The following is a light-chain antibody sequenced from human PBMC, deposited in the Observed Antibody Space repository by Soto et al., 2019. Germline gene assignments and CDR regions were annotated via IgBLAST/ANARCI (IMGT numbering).Light chain of an antibody. CDR3: QDYSSAPLT. Sequence: DIQMTQSPSSLSASVGDRVTITCRASQGISNRLAWYQQAPGKAPKLLIYDGSTLQLGVPSRFSGSASGTEFTLTISSLQPEDVATYYCQDYSSAPLTFGGGTKVESK. CDR2: DGS. J-gene: IGKJ4*01. V-gene: IGKV1-27*01. CDR1: QGISNR.